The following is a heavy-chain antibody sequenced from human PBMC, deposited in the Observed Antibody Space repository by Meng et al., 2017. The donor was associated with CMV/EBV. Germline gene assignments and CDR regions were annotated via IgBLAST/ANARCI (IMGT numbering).Heavy chain of an antibody. CDR2: IYYSGST. Sequence: VQLQASGPGLVKPSQTLSLTCTVSGGSISSGDYYWSWIRQPPGKGLEWIGYIYYSGSTYYNPSLKIRVPISVAPSKTQFSLTLSSVTAADTAVYYCARTGEYPSFDSWGQGTLVTVSS. D-gene: IGHD2/OR15-2a*01. CDR3: ARTGEYPSFDS. CDR1: GGSISSGDYY. V-gene: IGHV4-30-4*08. J-gene: IGHJ4*02.